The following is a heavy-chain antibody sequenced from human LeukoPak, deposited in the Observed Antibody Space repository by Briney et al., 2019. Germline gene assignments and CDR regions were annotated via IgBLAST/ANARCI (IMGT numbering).Heavy chain of an antibody. J-gene: IGHJ6*02. V-gene: IGHV4-4*07. Sequence: SETLSLTCSVSVASIRTYYRNWIRQPAGKGLEWIGRIYSSGSTNYNPSLKSRVTMSVDTSKNQFSLQLNSVTAADTAVYYCARGGRGSGDYYYYYGMDVWGQGTTVTVS. CDR2: IYSSGST. CDR1: VASIRTYY. D-gene: IGHD2-15*01. CDR3: ARGGRGSGDYYYYYGMDV.